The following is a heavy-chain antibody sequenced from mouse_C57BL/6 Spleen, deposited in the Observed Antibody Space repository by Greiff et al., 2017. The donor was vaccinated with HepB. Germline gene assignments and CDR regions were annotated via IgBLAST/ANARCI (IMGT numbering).Heavy chain of an antibody. J-gene: IGHJ4*01. Sequence: VQLQQSGAELVRPGASVKLSCTASGFNINDDYMHWVKQRPEQGLEWIGWIDPENGDTEYASKFQGKATITADTSSNTAYLQLRSLTSEDTAVYYYTTSGSRSLYAMDYWGQGTSVTVSS. CDR1: GFNINDDY. V-gene: IGHV14-4*01. CDR2: IDPENGDT. CDR3: TTSGSRSLYAMDY. D-gene: IGHD1-1*01.